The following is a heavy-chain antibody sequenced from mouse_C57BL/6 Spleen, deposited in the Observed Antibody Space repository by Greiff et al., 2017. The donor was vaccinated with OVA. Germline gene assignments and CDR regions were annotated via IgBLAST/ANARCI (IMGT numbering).Heavy chain of an antibody. V-gene: IGHV5-17*01. D-gene: IGHD1-1*01. Sequence: EVKLVESGGGLVKPGGSLKLSCAASGFTFSDYGMHWVRQAPEKGLEWVAYISSGSSTIYYADTVKGRFTISRDNAKNTLFLQMTSLRSEDTAMYYCARNYYGWYFDVWGTGTTVTVSS. CDR2: ISSGSSTI. CDR3: ARNYYGWYFDV. CDR1: GFTFSDYG. J-gene: IGHJ1*03.